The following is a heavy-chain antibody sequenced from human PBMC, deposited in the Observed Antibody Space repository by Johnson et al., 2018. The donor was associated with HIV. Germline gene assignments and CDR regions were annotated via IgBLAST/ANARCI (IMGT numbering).Heavy chain of an antibody. CDR2: IKQDGSEK. Sequence: VQLVESGGGLVQPGGSLRLSCAASGFTFSNYWMSWVRQAPGKGLEWVANIKQDGSEKYYVDSVKGRFTISRDNAKNSLDLQMNSLRAEDTAVYYCARDAGVDDGFDIWGQGTMVTVSS. V-gene: IGHV3-7*01. J-gene: IGHJ3*02. CDR3: ARDAGVDDGFDI. D-gene: IGHD3-3*01. CDR1: GFTFSNYW.